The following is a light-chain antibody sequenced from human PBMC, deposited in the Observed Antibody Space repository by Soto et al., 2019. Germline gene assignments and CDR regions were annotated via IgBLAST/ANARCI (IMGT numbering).Light chain of an antibody. J-gene: IGLJ1*01. CDR3: CSYAGSSTFV. Sequence: QPALTQPASGYGSPGQSITISCTGTSSDVGSYNLVSWYQQYPDKAPKLMIYEVTKRPSGVSNRFSGSKSGNTASLTVSGLQAEDEADYYCCSYAGSSTFVFGTGTKVTVL. CDR2: EVT. CDR1: SSDVGSYNL. V-gene: IGLV2-23*02.